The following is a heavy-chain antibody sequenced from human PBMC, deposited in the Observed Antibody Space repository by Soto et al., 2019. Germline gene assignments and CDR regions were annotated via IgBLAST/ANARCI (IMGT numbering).Heavy chain of an antibody. D-gene: IGHD3-3*01. CDR2: ISGNSDSI. Sequence: EVQLVESGGGLVQPGRSLRLSCAASGFTFDDYAMHWVRQAPGKGLEWGSGISGNSDSIGYADSGKGGFTISRDNAKNARFLQMNSLSTEDTAFYYCAKAGGFAVLSWFDPWGQGTLVTASS. V-gene: IGHV3-9*01. CDR3: AKAGGFAVLSWFDP. J-gene: IGHJ5*01. CDR1: GFTFDDYA.